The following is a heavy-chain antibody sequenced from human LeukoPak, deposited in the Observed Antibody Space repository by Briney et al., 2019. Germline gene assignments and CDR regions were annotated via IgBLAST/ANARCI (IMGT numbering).Heavy chain of an antibody. J-gene: IGHJ5*02. CDR3: AKDRSRDAWFDP. CDR2: ISYVGSNK. CDR1: EFTFSSYG. V-gene: IGHV3-30*18. D-gene: IGHD2-2*01. Sequence: PGRSLRLSCAASEFTFSSYGMHWVRQAPGKGLEWVAVISYVGSNKYYADSVKGRFTISRDNSKNTLYLQMNSLRAEDTAVYYCAKDRSRDAWFDPWGQGTLVTVSS.